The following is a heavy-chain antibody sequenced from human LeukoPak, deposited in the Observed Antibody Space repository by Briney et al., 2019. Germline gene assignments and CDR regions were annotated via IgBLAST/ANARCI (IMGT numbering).Heavy chain of an antibody. CDR2: VNESGGT. V-gene: IGHV4-34*01. CDR1: IDSFSNYH. J-gene: IGHJ5*02. CDR3: ARGQGATVPQGGKNWFDP. Sequence: SETLSLTCAVYIDSFSNYHWNWIRQTPAKGMEWIGEVNESGGTNISPSLRSRVILSVDTSKNQFSLKLISVTVADTAIYYCARGQGATVPQGGKNWFDPWGQGTRVTVSS. D-gene: IGHD3-16*01.